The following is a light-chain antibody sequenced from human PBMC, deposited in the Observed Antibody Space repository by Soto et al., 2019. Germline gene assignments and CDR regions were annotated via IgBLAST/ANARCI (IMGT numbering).Light chain of an antibody. CDR3: QQYGSSPLT. CDR2: GAS. CDR1: HSVSSSY. V-gene: IGKV3-20*01. Sequence: EIVVTKSPSALSLSPGDRATLSCRASHSVSSSYLAWYQQKPGQAPRLLIYGASSRATGIPDRFSGSGSGTDFTLTISRLEPEDFAVYYCQQYGSSPLTFGRGTKVDI. J-gene: IGKJ4*02.